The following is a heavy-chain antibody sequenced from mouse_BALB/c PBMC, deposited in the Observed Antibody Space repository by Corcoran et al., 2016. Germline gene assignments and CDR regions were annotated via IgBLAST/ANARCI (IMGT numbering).Heavy chain of an antibody. CDR3: ARGNYGFFMDY. J-gene: IGHJ4*01. CDR2: INPYNDGT. Sequence: EVQLQQSGPGLVKPGASEKMSCKSSGYTFTSYVMHWVKQKPGKGLVWIGYINPYNDGTKYNEKFKGTATLTSDKSSSTAYMEPSSLTSEDSAVYYFARGNYGFFMDYWGQGTSVTVSS. V-gene: IGHV1S136*01. D-gene: IGHD2-1*01. CDR1: GYTFTSYV.